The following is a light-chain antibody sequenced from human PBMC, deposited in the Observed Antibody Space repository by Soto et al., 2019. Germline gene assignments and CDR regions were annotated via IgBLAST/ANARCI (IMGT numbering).Light chain of an antibody. CDR1: QGIGSW. CDR3: QQANSFART. CDR2: SAS. J-gene: IGKJ1*01. Sequence: DIQMTQSPSSVSASVGDRVTITCRASQGIGSWVAWYQQKPGKAPKLLIYSASSLQSGVPSRFSGSGSGTDFTLTISSLQPEDFATYYCQQANSFARTFGQGTKVEIK. V-gene: IGKV1-12*01.